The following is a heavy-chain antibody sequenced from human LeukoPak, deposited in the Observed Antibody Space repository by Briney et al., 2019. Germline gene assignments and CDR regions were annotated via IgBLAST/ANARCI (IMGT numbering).Heavy chain of an antibody. Sequence: SETLSLTCTVSGGSISSYYWSWIRQPPGKGLEWIGYIYYSGSTNYNPSLKSRVTISVDTSKNQFSLKLSSVTAADTAVYYCARGYYSGGSCYPSDYWGQGTLVTVSS. CDR3: ARGYYSGGSCYPSDY. V-gene: IGHV4-59*08. D-gene: IGHD2-15*01. CDR2: IYYSGST. CDR1: GGSISSYY. J-gene: IGHJ4*02.